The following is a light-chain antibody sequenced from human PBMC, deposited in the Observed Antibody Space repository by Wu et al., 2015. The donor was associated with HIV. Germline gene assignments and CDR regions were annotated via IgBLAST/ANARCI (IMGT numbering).Light chain of an antibody. V-gene: IGKV1-39*01. Sequence: DIQMTQSPSSLSASVGDRVTITCRASQSVSSYLNWYQQKPGKAPKLLIYAASSLQGGVSSRFSGSGSGTDFTLTISSLQPEDFATYYCHQSYSGPLTFGGGTKVEIK. J-gene: IGKJ4*01. CDR3: HQSYSGPLT. CDR1: QSVSSY. CDR2: AAS.